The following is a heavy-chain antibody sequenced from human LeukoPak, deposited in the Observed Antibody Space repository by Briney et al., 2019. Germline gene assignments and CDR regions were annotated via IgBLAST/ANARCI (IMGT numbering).Heavy chain of an antibody. CDR2: IPHSGRT. V-gene: IGHV4-34*01. Sequence: PSETLSLTCAVYGGSFSGYYWSWIRQPPGKGLEWIGVIPHSGRTNYKQYLKSRVTISVETCKNQFALNLSTVTAADTAVCHCARARPVPDAIMGLAVWYMDVWGKGTTVTISS. D-gene: IGHD2-2*01. CDR1: GGSFSGYY. J-gene: IGHJ6*03. CDR3: ARARPVPDAIMGLAVWYMDV.